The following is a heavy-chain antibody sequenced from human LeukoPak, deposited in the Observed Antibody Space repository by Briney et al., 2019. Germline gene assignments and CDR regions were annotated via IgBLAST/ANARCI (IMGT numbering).Heavy chain of an antibody. D-gene: IGHD6-19*01. Sequence: SETLSLTCTVSGGSISSSSYYWGWIRQPPGKGLEWIGSIYYSGSTYYNPSLKSRVTISVDTSKNQFSLKLSSVTAADTAVYYCARDPAVAGDGFDPWGQGTPVTVSS. J-gene: IGHJ5*02. V-gene: IGHV4-39*07. CDR2: IYYSGST. CDR3: ARDPAVAGDGFDP. CDR1: GGSISSSSYY.